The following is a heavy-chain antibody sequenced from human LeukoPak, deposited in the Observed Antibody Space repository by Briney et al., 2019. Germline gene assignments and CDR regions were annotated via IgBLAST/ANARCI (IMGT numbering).Heavy chain of an antibody. V-gene: IGHV3-30*02. CDR1: GFTFSSYA. J-gene: IGHJ4*02. CDR3: AKARGWYYYDSSGYYVVGAPIDY. Sequence: VGSVRLSCTASGFTFSSYAMHWVRQAPGKGLEWVAFIRHDGSNKYYGDSVKGRFTMSRDNSNSTLYLELNGLRSEDTAVYYGAKARGWYYYDSSGYYVVGAPIDYWGQGTLVTVSS. CDR2: IRHDGSNK. D-gene: IGHD3-22*01.